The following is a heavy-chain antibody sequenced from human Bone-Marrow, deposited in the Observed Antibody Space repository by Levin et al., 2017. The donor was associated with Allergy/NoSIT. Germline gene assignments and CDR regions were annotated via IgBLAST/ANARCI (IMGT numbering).Heavy chain of an antibody. J-gene: IGHJ3*01. CDR2: INNRGGIT. CDR3: AKDVVLSSNDHFDV. Sequence: GGSLRLSCAASGFNFRIYAMSWVRQAPGKGLEWVSAINNRGGITYYSDSVRGRFTISRDNSKNTVSLEMNSLRAEDTAVYYCAKDVVLSSNDHFDVWGQGTMVSVSS. CDR1: GFNFRIYA. V-gene: IGHV3-23*01. D-gene: IGHD2/OR15-2a*01.